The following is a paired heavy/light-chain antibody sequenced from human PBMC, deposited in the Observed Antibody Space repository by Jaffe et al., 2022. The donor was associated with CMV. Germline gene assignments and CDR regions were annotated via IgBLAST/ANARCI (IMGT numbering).Heavy chain of an antibody. CDR1: GFTFSNAW. D-gene: IGHD5-12*01. V-gene: IGHV3-15*01. CDR2: IKSKTDGGTT. CDR3: TTDSPLRDGYNGRGRYYYYGMDV. J-gene: IGHJ6*02. Sequence: EVQLVESGGGLVKPGGSLRLSCAASGFTFSNAWMSWVRQAPGKGLEWVGRIKSKTDGGTTDYAAPVKGRFTISRDDSKNTLYLQMNSLKTEDTAVYYCTTDSPLRDGYNGRGRYYYYGMDVWGQGTTVTVSS.
Light chain of an antibody. CDR1: SGINVGTYR. V-gene: IGLV5-45*03. CDR2: YKSDSDK. Sequence: QAVLTQPSSLSASPGASASLTCTLRSGINVGTYRIYWYQQKPGSPPQYLLRYKSDSDKQQGSGVPSRFSGSKDASANAGILLISGLQSEDEADYYCMIWHSSAWVFGGGTKLTVL. CDR3: MIWHSSAWV. J-gene: IGLJ3*02.